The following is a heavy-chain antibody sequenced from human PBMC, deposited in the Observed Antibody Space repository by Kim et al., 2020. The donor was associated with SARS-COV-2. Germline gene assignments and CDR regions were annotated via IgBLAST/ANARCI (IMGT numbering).Heavy chain of an antibody. J-gene: IGHJ4*02. Sequence: SSYIYYADSVKGRFTISRDNAKNSLYLQMNSLRAEDTAVYYCARRRVSDYWGQGTLVTVSS. CDR3: ARRRVSDY. CDR2: SSYI. D-gene: IGHD2-21*01. V-gene: IGHV3-21*01.